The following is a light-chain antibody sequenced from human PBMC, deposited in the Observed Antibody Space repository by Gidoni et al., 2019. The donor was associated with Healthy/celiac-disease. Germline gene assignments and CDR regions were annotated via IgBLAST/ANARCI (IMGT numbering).Light chain of an antibody. CDR1: KSVSSSY. Sequence: EVVLTKAPCTLSLSPGERATLSCRARKSVSSSYLAWYQQKPGQAPRLLIYGASSRATGIPDRFSGSGSGTDFTLTISRLEPEDFAVYYCQQYGSSPRTFGQGTKLEIK. J-gene: IGKJ2*02. CDR3: QQYGSSPRT. CDR2: GAS. V-gene: IGKV3-20*01.